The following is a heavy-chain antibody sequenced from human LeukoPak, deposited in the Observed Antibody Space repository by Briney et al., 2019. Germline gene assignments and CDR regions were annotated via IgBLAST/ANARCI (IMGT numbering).Heavy chain of an antibody. V-gene: IGHV1-46*01. D-gene: IGHD1-26*01. CDR3: ARDGSGSYALENYYYMDV. Sequence: ASVKVSCKASVYTFTSYYMHWVRQAPGQGLEWMGIINPSGGSTSYAQKFQGRVTMTRDTSTSTVYMELSSLRSEDTAVYYCARDGSGSYALENYYYMDVWGKGTTVTVSS. CDR2: INPSGGST. CDR1: VYTFTSYY. J-gene: IGHJ6*03.